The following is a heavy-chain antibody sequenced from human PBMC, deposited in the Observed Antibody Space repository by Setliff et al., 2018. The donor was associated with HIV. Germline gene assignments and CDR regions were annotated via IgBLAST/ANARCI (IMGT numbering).Heavy chain of an antibody. CDR3: ARVALSVTRTSRQAFDI. D-gene: IGHD2-8*01. Sequence: PSETLSLTCTVSGGSTSSSSNYWGWIRQPPGEGLEWIGNMHYSGTAYYNPSLRSRVKISVDTSKNELSLNLRSVTAADTAVYYCARVALSVTRTSRQAFDIWGPGTMVTVSS. CDR2: MHYSGTA. CDR1: GGSTSSSSNY. V-gene: IGHV4-39*07. J-gene: IGHJ3*02.